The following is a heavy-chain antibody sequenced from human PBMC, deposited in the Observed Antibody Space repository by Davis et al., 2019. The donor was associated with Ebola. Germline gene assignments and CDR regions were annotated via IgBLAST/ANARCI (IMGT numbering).Heavy chain of an antibody. V-gene: IGHV4-61*01. D-gene: IGHD5-18*01. CDR2: IYYSGST. CDR1: GGSVSSGSYY. CDR3: ARTYPAMVDYYYYGMDV. Sequence: PSETLSLTCTVSGGSVSSGSYYWSWIRQPPGKGLEWIGYIYYSGSTNYNPSLKSRVTISVDTSKNQFSLKLSSVTAADTAVYYCARTYPAMVDYYYYGMDVWGQGTTVTVSS. J-gene: IGHJ6*02.